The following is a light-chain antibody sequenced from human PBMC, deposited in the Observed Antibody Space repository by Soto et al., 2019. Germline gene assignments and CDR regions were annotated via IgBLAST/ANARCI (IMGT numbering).Light chain of an antibody. CDR2: GAS. V-gene: IGKV3-20*01. CDR3: QQYNNWWT. CDR1: QSVNNNY. Sequence: EIVLTQSPGTLSLSPAERATLSCRASQSVNNNYLAWFQQKPGQAPRLLIYGASSRATGIPDRFSGSGSGTDFTLTISRLEPEDFAVYYCQQYNNWWTFGQGTRVDIK. J-gene: IGKJ1*01.